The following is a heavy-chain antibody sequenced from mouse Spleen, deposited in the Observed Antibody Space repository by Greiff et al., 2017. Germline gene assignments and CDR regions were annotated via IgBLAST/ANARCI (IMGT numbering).Heavy chain of an antibody. D-gene: IGHD3-1*01. CDR3: VSGSSGY. CDR2: IRSKSNNYAT. CDR1: GFTFNTYA. V-gene: IGHV10-1*02. Sequence: EVKVVESGGGLVQPKGSLKLSCAASGFTFNTYAMNWVRQAPGKGLEWVARIRSKSNNYATYYADSVKDRFTISRDDSQSMLYPQMNNLKTEDTAMYYCVSGSSGYWGQGTTLTVSS. J-gene: IGHJ2*01.